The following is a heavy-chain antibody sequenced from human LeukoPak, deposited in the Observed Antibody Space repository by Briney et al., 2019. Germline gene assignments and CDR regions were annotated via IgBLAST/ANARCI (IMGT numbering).Heavy chain of an antibody. CDR2: IYSGGST. V-gene: IGHV3-53*01. CDR3: ARRAGDYSHPYDY. Sequence: GGSLRLSCAASGLTVSSNCMSWVRQAPGKGLEWVSLIYSGGSTYYTDSVKGRFTISRDNSKNTLYLQMNSLRAEDTAVYYCARRAGDYSHPYDYWGQGILVTVSS. D-gene: IGHD3-22*01. CDR1: GLTVSSNC. J-gene: IGHJ4*02.